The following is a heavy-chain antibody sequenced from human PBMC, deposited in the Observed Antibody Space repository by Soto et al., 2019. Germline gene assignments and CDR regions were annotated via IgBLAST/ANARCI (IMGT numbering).Heavy chain of an antibody. CDR3: ERDTVAGSRGWGAIDD. J-gene: IGHJ4*02. D-gene: IGHD6-19*01. Sequence: SSVKVSCKTSGYRFTTYGISWVRQAPGQGLEWMGWISTYNEKKKYIQKFQGRLTMTTEASTSTAYMELKNLRSDDTAVYYCERDTVAGSRGWGAIDDWGQGTRVTVSS. V-gene: IGHV1-18*04. CDR1: GYRFTTYG. CDR2: ISTYNEKK.